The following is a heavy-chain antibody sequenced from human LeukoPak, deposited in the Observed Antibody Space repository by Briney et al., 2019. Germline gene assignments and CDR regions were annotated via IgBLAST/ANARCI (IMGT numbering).Heavy chain of an antibody. CDR1: GYTFTSCD. CDR2: MNPNSGNT. J-gene: IGHJ4*02. CDR3: TRGSSGRRDN. D-gene: IGHD6-19*01. Sequence: ASVKVSCKASGYTFTSCDINWVRQATGQGLEWMGWMNPNSGNTGSGQSFQGRITMTRDISIGTAYMELSNLTSEDTAIYYCTRGSSGRRDNWGQGTLVTVS. V-gene: IGHV1-8*01.